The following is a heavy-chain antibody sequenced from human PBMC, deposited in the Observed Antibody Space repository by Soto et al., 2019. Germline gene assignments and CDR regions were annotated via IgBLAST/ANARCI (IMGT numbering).Heavy chain of an antibody. CDR3: VRDWFHEIVTGNPGDY. D-gene: IGHD3-9*01. CDR2: IIPLFGTA. V-gene: IGHV1-69*13. J-gene: IGHJ4*02. CDR1: GGTFSSYA. Sequence: SVKVSCKASGGTFSSYAISWVRQAPGQGLEWMGGIIPLFGTANYAQKFQGRVTITADESTSTAYMELSSPSSEDTAVYYCVRDWFHEIVTGNPGDYWGQGTPVTVSS.